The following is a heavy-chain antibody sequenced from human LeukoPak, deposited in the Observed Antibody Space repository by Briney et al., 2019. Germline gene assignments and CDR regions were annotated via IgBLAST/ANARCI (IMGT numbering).Heavy chain of an antibody. CDR3: AREGDTSGYGMDV. J-gene: IGHJ6*02. CDR1: GFTFGSYS. D-gene: IGHD2-21*02. Sequence: PGGSLRLSCAASGFTFGSYSMSWVRQASGKGLEWVSVISSGGSTHYADSAKGRFTISRDNSKNTLYLQMTSLRPEDTGVYYCAREGDTSGYGMDVWGQGTTVTVSS. CDR2: ISSGGST. V-gene: IGHV3-66*01.